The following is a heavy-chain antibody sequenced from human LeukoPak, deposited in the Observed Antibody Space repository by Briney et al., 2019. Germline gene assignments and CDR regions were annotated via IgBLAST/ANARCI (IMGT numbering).Heavy chain of an antibody. V-gene: IGHV4-59*08. J-gene: IGHJ3*02. Sequence: SETLSLTCTVSGGSISSYYWSWVRQSPGKGLEWIGYIYYSGSTNYNPSLKSRVTISVDTSKNQFSLKLSSVTAADTAVYYCARPGVGSGRYGAFDIWGQGTMVTVSS. CDR2: IYYSGST. CDR3: ARPGVGSGRYGAFDI. CDR1: GGSISSYY. D-gene: IGHD5-18*01.